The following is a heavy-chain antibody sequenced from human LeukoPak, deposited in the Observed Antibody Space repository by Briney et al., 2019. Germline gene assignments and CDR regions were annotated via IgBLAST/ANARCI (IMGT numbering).Heavy chain of an antibody. Sequence: GGSLRLSCAASGFTFSGYWMSWVRQAPGKGLEWVANIKQDGSEKYYVDSVKGRFTISRDNAKNSLHLQINSLRADDTAVYYCARDPDEAVAGNFRFDPWGQGTLVTVSS. CDR2: IKQDGSEK. CDR1: GFTFSGYW. D-gene: IGHD6-19*01. CDR3: ARDPDEAVAGNFRFDP. J-gene: IGHJ5*02. V-gene: IGHV3-7*03.